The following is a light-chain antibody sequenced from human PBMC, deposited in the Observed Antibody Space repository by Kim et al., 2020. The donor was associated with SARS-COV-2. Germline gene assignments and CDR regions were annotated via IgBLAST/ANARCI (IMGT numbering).Light chain of an antibody. CDR3: QAWDSSIF. CDR1: KLYENV. J-gene: IGLJ2*01. CDR2: QDT. V-gene: IGLV3-1*01. Sequence: VSVPPEKTASITCDENKLYENVFCWHQKKPGQSPVLIIYQDTRRPSGIPGRFSGSNAGNTATLTIGGTQVMDEADYYFQAWDSSIFFGGGTQLTVL.